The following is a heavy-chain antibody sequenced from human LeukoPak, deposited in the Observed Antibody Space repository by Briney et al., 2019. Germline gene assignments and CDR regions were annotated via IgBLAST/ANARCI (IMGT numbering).Heavy chain of an antibody. J-gene: IGHJ4*02. CDR2: ISSSSSYI. CDR3: ARDVDTAMVFDY. CDR1: GFTFSSYS. V-gene: IGHV3-21*01. D-gene: IGHD5-18*01. Sequence: PGGSLRLSCAASGFTFSSYSMNWVRLAPGKGLEWVSSISSSSSYIYYADSVKGRFTISRDNAKNSLYLQMNSLRAEDTAVYYCARDVDTAMVFDYWGQGTLVTVSS.